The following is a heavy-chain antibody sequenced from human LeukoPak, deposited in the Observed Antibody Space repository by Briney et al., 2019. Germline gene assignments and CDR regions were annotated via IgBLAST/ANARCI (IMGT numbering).Heavy chain of an antibody. CDR2: ICSGGST. CDR3: ARVLSGRGSLYSYYYYMDV. J-gene: IGHJ6*03. Sequence: PGGSLRLSCAASGFTVSSNCMSWVRQAPGKGLEWVSVICSGGSTYYADSVKGRFTISRDNSKNTLYLQMNSLRAEDTAVYYCARVLSGRGSLYSYYYYMDVWGKGTTVTIFS. CDR1: GFTVSSNC. V-gene: IGHV3-66*01. D-gene: IGHD3-10*01.